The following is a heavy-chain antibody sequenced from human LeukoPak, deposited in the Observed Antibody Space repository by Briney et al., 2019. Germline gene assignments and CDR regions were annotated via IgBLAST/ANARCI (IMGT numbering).Heavy chain of an antibody. CDR3: TSDGYEPSV. CDR2: INQDGSEK. J-gene: IGHJ4*02. V-gene: IGHV3-7*01. D-gene: IGHD5-12*01. CDR1: GFTINNYW. Sequence: GGSLRLSCAASGFTINNYWMSWVRQAPGKGLEWLANINQDGSEKYYVDSVKGRFTISRDNAKNSLFLQMSSLRAEDTAVYHCTSDGYEPSVGGQGALVTVSS.